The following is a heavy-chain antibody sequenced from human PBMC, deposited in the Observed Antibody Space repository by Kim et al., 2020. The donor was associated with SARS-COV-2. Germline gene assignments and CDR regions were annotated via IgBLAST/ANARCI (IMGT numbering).Heavy chain of an antibody. D-gene: IGHD3-22*01. V-gene: IGHV3-49*03. CDR3: TRRSGSGSADY. CDR1: GFTFGDYA. CDR2: IRSKAYGGTT. Sequence: GGSLRLSCTASGFTFGDYAMSWFRQSPGKGLEWVGFIRSKAYGGTTEYAASVKGRFTISRDDSKSITYLQMNSLKTEDTAGYYCTRRSGSGSADYWGQGTLVTVSS. J-gene: IGHJ4*02.